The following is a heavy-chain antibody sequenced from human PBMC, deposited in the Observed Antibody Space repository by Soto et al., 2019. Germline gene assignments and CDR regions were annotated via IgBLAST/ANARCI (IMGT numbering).Heavy chain of an antibody. V-gene: IGHV1-8*01. D-gene: IGHD1-1*01. J-gene: IGHJ6*02. CDR2: MNPNSGNT. CDR1: GYTFTSYD. CDR3: ASAAGTRRGGYYYYYGMDV. Sequence: GASVKVSCKASGYTFTSYDINWLRQATGQGLEWMGWMNPNSGNTGYAQKFQGRVTMTRNTSISTAYMELSSLRSEDTAVYYCASAAGTRRGGYYYYYGMDVWGQGTTVTVSS.